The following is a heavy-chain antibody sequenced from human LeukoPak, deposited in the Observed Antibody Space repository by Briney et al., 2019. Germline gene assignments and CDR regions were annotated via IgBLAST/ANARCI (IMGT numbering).Heavy chain of an antibody. CDR2: IIPILGTA. D-gene: IGHD3-10*01. CDR3: ARDRTVLLPYNWFDP. V-gene: IGHV1-69*13. J-gene: IGHJ5*02. Sequence: SVKVSCKASGGTFSSYAISWVRQAPGQGLEWMGGIIPILGTANYAQKFQGRVTITADESTSTAYMELSSLRSEDTAVYYCARDRTVLLPYNWFDPWGQGTLVTVSS. CDR1: GGTFSSYA.